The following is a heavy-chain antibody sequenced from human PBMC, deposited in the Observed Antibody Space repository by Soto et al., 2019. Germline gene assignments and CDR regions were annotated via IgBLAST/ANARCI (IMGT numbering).Heavy chain of an antibody. J-gene: IGHJ6*03. Sequence: EVQLVESGGGLVQPGGSLRLSCAASGFTFSSYDMHWVRQATGKGLEWVSAIGTAGDTYYPGSVKGRFTISRENAKNSLYLQMNSLRAGDTAVYYCARVRTECSSTSCYEADYYYMDVWGKGTTVTVSS. D-gene: IGHD2-2*01. CDR2: IGTAGDT. CDR1: GFTFSSYD. CDR3: ARVRTECSSTSCYEADYYYMDV. V-gene: IGHV3-13*01.